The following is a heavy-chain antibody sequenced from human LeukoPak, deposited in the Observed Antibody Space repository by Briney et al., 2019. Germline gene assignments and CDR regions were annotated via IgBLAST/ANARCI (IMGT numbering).Heavy chain of an antibody. CDR1: GYTFTSYD. D-gene: IGHD6-13*01. CDR3: ARERIAAAGTRYYYYGMDV. CDR2: MNPNSGNT. J-gene: IGHJ6*04. Sequence: ASVKVSCKASGYTFTSYDINWVRQATGQGLEWMGWMNPNSGNTGYAQKFQGRVTMTRNTSISTAYMELSSLRSEDTAMYYCARERIAAAGTRYYYYGMDVWGKGTTVTVSS. V-gene: IGHV1-8*01.